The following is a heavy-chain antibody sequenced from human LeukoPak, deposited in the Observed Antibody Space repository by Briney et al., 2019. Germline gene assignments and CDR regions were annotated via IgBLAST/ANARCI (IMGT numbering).Heavy chain of an antibody. CDR2: INPNSGGT. D-gene: IGHD5-24*01. J-gene: IGHJ3*02. CDR3: ARRLDGYNYAAFAFDI. Sequence: GASVKVSCKASGYTFTGYYMHWVRQAPGQGLEWMGWINPNSGGTNYAQKFQGRVTMTRDTSISTAYLQWSSLKASDTAMYYCARRLDGYNYAAFAFDIWGQGTMVTVSS. V-gene: IGHV1-2*02. CDR1: GYTFTGYY.